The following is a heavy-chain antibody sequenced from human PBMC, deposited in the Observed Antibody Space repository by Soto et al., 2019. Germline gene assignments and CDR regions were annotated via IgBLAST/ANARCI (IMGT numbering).Heavy chain of an antibody. CDR3: ARARIAALSKRLYYFDY. Sequence: ASVKVSCKASGYTFTSYDINWVRQATGQGLEWMGWMNPNSGNTGYAQKFQGRVTMTRNTSISTAYMELSSLRSEDTAVYYCARARIAALSKRLYYFDYWGQGTLVTVSS. CDR1: GYTFTSYD. V-gene: IGHV1-8*01. CDR2: MNPNSGNT. J-gene: IGHJ4*02. D-gene: IGHD6-13*01.